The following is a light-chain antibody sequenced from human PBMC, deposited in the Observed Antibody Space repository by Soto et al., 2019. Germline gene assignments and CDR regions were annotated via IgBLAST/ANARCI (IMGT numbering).Light chain of an antibody. CDR2: GAS. V-gene: IGKV3-20*01. CDR3: QQYGTSVRT. J-gene: IGKJ1*01. CDR1: QSVSSNY. Sequence: ESVLTQSPGTLSLSPGERATLSCRASQSVSSNYLAWCQQRPGQAPRLLIYGASSRATGIPDRFSGSGSGTDFTLTISRLEPEDFAVYYCQQYGTSVRTFGQGTKVDIK.